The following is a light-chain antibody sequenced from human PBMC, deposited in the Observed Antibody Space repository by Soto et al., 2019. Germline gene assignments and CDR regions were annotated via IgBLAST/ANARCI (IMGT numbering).Light chain of an antibody. J-gene: IGLJ2*01. Sequence: QSALTQPPSASGSPGQSVTISCTATSSDVGGYNYVSWYQHHPGKAPKLMIYEVSKRPSGVPDRFSGSKSGNTASLTVSGVQADDEADYYCSSYAGSNFFVVFGGGTKVTVL. CDR2: EVS. CDR1: SSDVGGYNY. CDR3: SSYAGSNFFVV. V-gene: IGLV2-8*01.